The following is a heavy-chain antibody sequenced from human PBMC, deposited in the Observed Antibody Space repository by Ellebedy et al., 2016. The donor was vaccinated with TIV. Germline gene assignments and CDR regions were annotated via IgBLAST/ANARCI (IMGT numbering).Heavy chain of an antibody. J-gene: IGHJ4*02. Sequence: PGGSLRLSCAASGFTFSSYSMNWVRQAPGKGLEWVSSISSSSSYIYYADSVKGRFTISRDNAKNSLYLQMNSLRAEDTAVYYCAKDGGGVYGGYGVKDYWGQGTLVTVSS. CDR2: ISSSSSYI. D-gene: IGHD5-12*01. CDR3: AKDGGGVYGGYGVKDY. V-gene: IGHV3-21*01. CDR1: GFTFSSYS.